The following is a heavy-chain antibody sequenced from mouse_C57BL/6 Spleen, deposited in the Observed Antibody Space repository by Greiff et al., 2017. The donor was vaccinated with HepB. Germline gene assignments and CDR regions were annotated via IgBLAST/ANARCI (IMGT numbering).Heavy chain of an antibody. CDR3: ARWRIYDGYYVFDY. Sequence: QVQLQQPGAELVRPGSSVKLSCKASGYTFTSYWMHWVKQRPIQGLEWIGNIDPSDSETHYNQKFKDKATLTVDKSSSTAYMQLSSLTSEDSAVYYCARWRIYDGYYVFDYWGQGTTLTVSS. V-gene: IGHV1-52*01. CDR1: GYTFTSYW. D-gene: IGHD2-3*01. CDR2: IDPSDSET. J-gene: IGHJ2*01.